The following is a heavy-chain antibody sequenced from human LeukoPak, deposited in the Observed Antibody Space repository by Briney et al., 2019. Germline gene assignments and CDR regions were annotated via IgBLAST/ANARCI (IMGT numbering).Heavy chain of an antibody. Sequence: SETLSLTCAVYGGSFSGYYWSWIRQPPGKGLEWIGEINHSGSTNYNPSLKSRVTISVDTSKNQFSLKLSSVTAADTAVYYCARGSVRFIWGQGTMVTVSS. CDR2: INHSGST. V-gene: IGHV4-34*01. CDR1: GGSFSGYY. CDR3: ARGSVRFI. D-gene: IGHD3-3*01. J-gene: IGHJ3*02.